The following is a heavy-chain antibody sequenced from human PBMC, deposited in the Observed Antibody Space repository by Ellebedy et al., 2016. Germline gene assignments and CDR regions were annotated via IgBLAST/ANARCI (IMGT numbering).Heavy chain of an antibody. CDR1: GGSISSSSYY. J-gene: IGHJ5*02. Sequence: GSLRLSXTVSGGSISSSSYYWGWIRQPPGKGLEWIGSIYYSGTTYYNPSLKSRVTISVHTSKNQFSLKLSSVTAADTAVYYCARHAIVGATSWFDPWGQGTLVTVSS. V-gene: IGHV4-39*01. CDR3: ARHAIVGATSWFDP. CDR2: IYYSGTT. D-gene: IGHD1-26*01.